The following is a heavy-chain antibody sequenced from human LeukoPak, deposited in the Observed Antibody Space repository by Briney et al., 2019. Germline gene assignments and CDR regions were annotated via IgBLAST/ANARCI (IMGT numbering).Heavy chain of an antibody. D-gene: IGHD2-2*01. CDR1: GLIYYRYG. V-gene: IGHV3-33*01. J-gene: IGHJ4*02. CDR2: IWYDGSDI. Sequence: GGSVRLSCAASGLIYYRYGMQGVRQAPGKGREGVALIWYDGSDIYDADSVKGRFIISRDNSESTLYLQMNTLRAEDTAVYYCARGSAALYYFDFWGQGTLVTVSS. CDR3: ARGSAALYYFDF.